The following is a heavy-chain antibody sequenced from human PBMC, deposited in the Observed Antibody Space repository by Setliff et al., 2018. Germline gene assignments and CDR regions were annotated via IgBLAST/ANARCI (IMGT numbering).Heavy chain of an antibody. Sequence: SETLSLTCTVSGGSISDNNYYWGWIRQSPGKELEWIGGISHSANKYYNPSFRTGVTISVDMSKNQFFLNLDSVTAADTAVYYRARRDSTGYYGYSFDFWGQGTLVTVSS. CDR2: ISHSANK. CDR3: ARRDSTGYYGYSFDF. V-gene: IGHV4-39*01. D-gene: IGHD3-22*01. J-gene: IGHJ4*02. CDR1: GGSISDNNYY.